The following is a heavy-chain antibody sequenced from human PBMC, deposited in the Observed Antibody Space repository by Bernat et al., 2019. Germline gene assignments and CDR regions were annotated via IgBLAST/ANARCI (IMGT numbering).Heavy chain of an antibody. CDR1: GFTFSSYW. CDR3: ARDQYYDFWSGYAFTYYYYGRDV. J-gene: IGHJ6*02. V-gene: IGHV3-74*01. Sequence: EVQLVESGGGLVQPGGSLRLSCAASGFTFSSYWMHWVRQAPGKGLVWVSRINSDGSSTSYADSVKGRFTISRDNAKNTLYLQMNSLRAEDTAVYYCARDQYYDFWSGYAFTYYYYGRDVWGQGTTVTVSS. D-gene: IGHD3-3*01. CDR2: INSDGSST.